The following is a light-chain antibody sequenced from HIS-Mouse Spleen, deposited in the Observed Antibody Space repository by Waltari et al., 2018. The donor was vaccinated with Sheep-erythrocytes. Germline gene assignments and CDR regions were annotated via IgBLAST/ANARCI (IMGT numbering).Light chain of an antibody. J-gene: IGLJ1*01. V-gene: IGLV2-8*01. CDR2: EVS. CDR1: SSDVGGYNY. Sequence: QSALTQPPSASGSPGQSVTISCTGTSSDVGGYNYVSWYQQHPGKAPKLKIHEVSKRTSRVPARFSGCKCGNTASLTVYGLQAGDEADYYCSSYAGSNNFVFGPGTKVTVL. CDR3: SSYAGSNNFV.